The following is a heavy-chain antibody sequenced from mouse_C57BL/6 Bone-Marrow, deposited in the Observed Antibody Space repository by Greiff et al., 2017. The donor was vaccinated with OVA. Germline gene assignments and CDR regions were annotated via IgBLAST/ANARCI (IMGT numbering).Heavy chain of an antibody. J-gene: IGHJ2*01. Sequence: QVQLQQSGAELVRPGASVPLSCKASGYTFTDYEMHWVKQTPVHGLEWIGAIDPETGGTAYNQKFKGKAILTADKSSSTAYMELRSLTSEDSAVYYCTRYSYDYTDYWGQGTTLTVSS. CDR3: TRYSYDYTDY. CDR2: IDPETGGT. D-gene: IGHD2-4*01. V-gene: IGHV1-15*01. CDR1: GYTFTDYE.